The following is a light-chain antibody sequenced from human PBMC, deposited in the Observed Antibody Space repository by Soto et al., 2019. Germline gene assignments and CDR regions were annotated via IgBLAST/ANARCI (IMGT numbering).Light chain of an antibody. J-gene: IGKJ3*01. CDR1: QSVSIY. CDR2: DAS. CDR3: QQRSNWLFT. Sequence: EVVLTQSPATLSLSPGERATLSCRASQSVSIYLAWYQQRPGQAPRLLIYDASNRATGIPARFSGSGSGTDFTLTISSLEPEDFAVYYCQQRSNWLFTFGPGTKVDIQ. V-gene: IGKV3-11*01.